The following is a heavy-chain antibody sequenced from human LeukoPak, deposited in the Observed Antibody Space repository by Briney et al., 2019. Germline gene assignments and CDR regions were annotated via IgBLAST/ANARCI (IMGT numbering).Heavy chain of an antibody. D-gene: IGHD3-10*02. J-gene: IGHJ3*02. CDR3: AREERCDSGNTKIGAFDI. Sequence: SETLSLTCTVSGGSISSSSYYWGWIRQPPGTGLEWIGSVYYSGSTYYNPSLKSRVTVSINTSKNQLSLELNSMTAADTAVYYCAREERCDSGNTKIGAFDICGQGKVVTVS. CDR1: GGSISSSSYY. V-gene: IGHV4-39*07. CDR2: VYYSGST.